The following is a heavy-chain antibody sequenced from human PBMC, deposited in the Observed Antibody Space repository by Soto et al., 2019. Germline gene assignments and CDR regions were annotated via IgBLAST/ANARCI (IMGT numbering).Heavy chain of an antibody. Sequence: VQLQQWGAGLLKPSETLSLTCAVYGGSFSGYYWSWIRQPPGKGLEWIGEINHSGSTNYNPSLKSRVTISVDTSKNQFSLKLSSVTAADTAVYYCARGPYYDILTGYYSWFDPWGQGTLVTVSS. D-gene: IGHD3-9*01. CDR2: INHSGST. J-gene: IGHJ5*02. CDR3: ARGPYYDILTGYYSWFDP. CDR1: GGSFSGYY. V-gene: IGHV4-34*01.